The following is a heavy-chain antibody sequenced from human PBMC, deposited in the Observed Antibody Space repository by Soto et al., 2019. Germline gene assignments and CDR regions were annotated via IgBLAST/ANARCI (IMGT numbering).Heavy chain of an antibody. Sequence: SETLSLTCTVSGDSISSSTYYWGWIRQSPGKGLEWIGNIHYSGSTYYNPSLKSRVTISVDTSKNQFSLKLSSVTAADTAVYYCARHRGYYDILTGYYTELNFDYWGQGTQVTAPQ. V-gene: IGHV4-39*01. D-gene: IGHD3-9*01. CDR3: ARHRGYYDILTGYYTELNFDY. J-gene: IGHJ4*02. CDR2: IHYSGST. CDR1: GDSISSSTYY.